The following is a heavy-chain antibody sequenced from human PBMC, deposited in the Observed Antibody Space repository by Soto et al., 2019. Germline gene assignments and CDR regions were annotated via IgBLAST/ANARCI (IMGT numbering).Heavy chain of an antibody. CDR2: ISCSGGST. V-gene: IGHV3-23*01. D-gene: IGHD3-22*01. J-gene: IGHJ3*02. CDR1: GFTFSSYA. Sequence: EVQLLESGGGLVQPGGSLRLSCAASGFTFSSYAMSWVRQAPGKGLEWVSAISCSGGSTYYADSVKGRFTISRDNSKNTLYLQMNSLRAEDTAVYYCAKDRIFSGDYYERADAFDIWGQGTMVTVSS. CDR3: AKDRIFSGDYYERADAFDI.